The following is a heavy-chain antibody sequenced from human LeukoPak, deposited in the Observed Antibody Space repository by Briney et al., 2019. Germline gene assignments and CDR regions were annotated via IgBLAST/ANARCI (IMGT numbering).Heavy chain of an antibody. CDR3: ARGYYGSGSYQVRYYYMDV. V-gene: IGHV3-7*04. CDR1: GFTFSSYW. CDR2: IKQDGSEK. D-gene: IGHD3-10*01. J-gene: IGHJ6*03. Sequence: AGGSLRLSCAASGFTFSSYWMSWVRQAPGKGLEWVANIKQDGSEKYYVDSVKGRFTISRDNAKNSLYLQMNSLRAEDTAVYYCARGYYGSGSYQVRYYYMDVWGKGTTVTVSS.